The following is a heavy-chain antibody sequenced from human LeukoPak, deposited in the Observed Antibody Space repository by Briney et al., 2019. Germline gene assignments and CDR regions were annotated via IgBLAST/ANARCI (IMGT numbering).Heavy chain of an antibody. Sequence: AGGSLRLSRAASGFTFSSYAMHWVRQAPGKGLEWVAVISYDGSNKYYADSVKGRFTISRDNSKNTLYLQMNSLRAEDTAVYYCAGEYSSGCLPGSWGQGTLVTVSS. CDR1: GFTFSSYA. CDR2: ISYDGSNK. D-gene: IGHD6-19*01. J-gene: IGHJ5*02. CDR3: AGEYSSGCLPGS. V-gene: IGHV3-30-3*01.